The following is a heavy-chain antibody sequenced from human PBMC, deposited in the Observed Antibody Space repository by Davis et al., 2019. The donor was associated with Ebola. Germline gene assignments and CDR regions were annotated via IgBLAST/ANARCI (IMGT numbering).Heavy chain of an antibody. CDR2: IRQDGGEK. CDR3: AREAVWRFDP. J-gene: IGHJ5*02. D-gene: IGHD3-16*01. V-gene: IGHV3-7*03. Sequence: PGGSLRLSCAASGFSFSSHWMSWVRQAPGKGLEWVANIRQDGGEKHYVDSVKGRFTISRDNAKNSLYLQMNSLRAEDTAVYYCAREAVWRFDPWGQGTLVTVSS. CDR1: GFSFSSHW.